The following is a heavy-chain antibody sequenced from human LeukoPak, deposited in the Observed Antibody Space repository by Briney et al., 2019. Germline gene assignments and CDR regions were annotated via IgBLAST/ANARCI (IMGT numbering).Heavy chain of an antibody. CDR1: GFTFSSYW. J-gene: IGHJ4*02. CDR2: INQDGSEK. CDR3: ARDRTLGY. V-gene: IGHV3-7*05. Sequence: PGGSLRLSCAASGFTFSSYWMSWVRQAPGKGLEWVANINQDGSEKYYVDSVKGRFTTSRDNAKNSVYLQMNSLRGEDTAVYYCARDRTLGYWGQGTLVTVSS. D-gene: IGHD3-16*01.